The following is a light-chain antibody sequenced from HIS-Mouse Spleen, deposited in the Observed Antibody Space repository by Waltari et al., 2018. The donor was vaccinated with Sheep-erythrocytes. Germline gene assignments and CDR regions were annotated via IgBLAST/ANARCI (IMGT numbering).Light chain of an antibody. CDR1: SSDVGGYNY. CDR3: CSYAGSYNHV. Sequence: QSALTQPRSVSGSPGQSVTISCTGTSSDVGGYNYVSWYQQHPGKAPELMIYDVRKRPSGVHDRFSGSKSGNTASLTISGLQAEDEADYYCCSYAGSYNHVFATGTKVTVL. CDR2: DVR. V-gene: IGLV2-11*01. J-gene: IGLJ1*01.